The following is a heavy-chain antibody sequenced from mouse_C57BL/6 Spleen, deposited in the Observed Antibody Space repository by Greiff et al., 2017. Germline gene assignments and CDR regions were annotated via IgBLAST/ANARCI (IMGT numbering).Heavy chain of an antibody. J-gene: IGHJ2*01. Sequence: QVQLQQPGAELVMPGASVKLSCKASGYTFTSYWMHWVKQRPGQGLEWIGEIDPSDSYTNYNQKFKGKSTLTVDKSSSTAYMQRSSLTSEDSAVYYCARIDYGSSPDYWGQGTTLTVSS. CDR2: IDPSDSYT. CDR3: ARIDYGSSPDY. D-gene: IGHD1-1*01. V-gene: IGHV1-69*01. CDR1: GYTFTSYW.